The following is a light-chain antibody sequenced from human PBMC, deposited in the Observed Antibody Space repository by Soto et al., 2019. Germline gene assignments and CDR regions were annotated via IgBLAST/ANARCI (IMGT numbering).Light chain of an antibody. CDR3: QQYGSPGT. CDR1: ESVTDNQ. V-gene: IGKV3-20*01. J-gene: IGKJ1*01. Sequence: IVLTQSPGTLSFSPWERATLSCMSSESVTDNQSAWYQRRPGQAPRLLIHSASSRATGIPARLSGSASGTDFTLTISSIEPEDFAVYYCQQYGSPGTFGQGTKVDIK. CDR2: SAS.